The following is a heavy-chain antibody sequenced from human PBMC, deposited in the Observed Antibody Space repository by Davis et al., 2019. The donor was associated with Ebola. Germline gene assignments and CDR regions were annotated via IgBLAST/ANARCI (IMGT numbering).Heavy chain of an antibody. CDR1: GGSISSGGYS. CDR2: IYHSGST. CDR3: ARAPMVRGVIITEVWDY. Sequence: MPSETLSLTCAVSGGSISSGGYSWSWIRQPPGKGLEWIGYIYHSGSTYYNPSLKSRVTISVDTSKNQFSLKLSSVTAADTAVYYCARAPMVRGVIITEVWDYWGQGTLVTVSS. D-gene: IGHD3-10*01. V-gene: IGHV4-30-2*01. J-gene: IGHJ4*02.